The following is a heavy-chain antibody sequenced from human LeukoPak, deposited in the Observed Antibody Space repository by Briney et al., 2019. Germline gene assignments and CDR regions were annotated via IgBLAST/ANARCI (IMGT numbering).Heavy chain of an antibody. CDR3: ARDKGYCSSTSCYGLDY. J-gene: IGHJ4*02. Sequence: PSETLSLTCTVSGGSFSSGSYYWSWLRQPPGKGLEWIGYIHYSGSNNYNPSLESRVTISVHTSKNQFSLKLNSVTAADTAVYYCARDKGYCSSTSCYGLDYWGQGTLVTVSS. V-gene: IGHV4-61*01. CDR1: GGSFSSGSYY. CDR2: IHYSGSN. D-gene: IGHD2-2*01.